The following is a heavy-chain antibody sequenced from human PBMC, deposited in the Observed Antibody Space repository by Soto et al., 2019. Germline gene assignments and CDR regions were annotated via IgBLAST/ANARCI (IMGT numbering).Heavy chain of an antibody. V-gene: IGHV1-69*01. CDR2: IIPIFGTA. CDR3: ARDIVGVPVPGVAVARPPPLGDDYYGMDV. CDR1: GGTFSSYA. D-gene: IGHD2-2*01. J-gene: IGHJ6*04. Sequence: QVQLVQSGAEVKKPGSSVKVSCKASGGTFSSYAISWVRQAPGQGLEWMGVIIPIFGTANYAQKFQGTVTIPADESTTTDYMELSSLRSEATAAYYCARDIVGVPVPGVAVARPPPLGDDYYGMDVWGNVTTVTVAS.